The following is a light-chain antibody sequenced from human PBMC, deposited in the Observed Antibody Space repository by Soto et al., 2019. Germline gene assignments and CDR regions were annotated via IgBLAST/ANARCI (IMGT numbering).Light chain of an antibody. CDR2: GAS. V-gene: IGKV3D-7*01. J-gene: IGKJ4*01. CDR1: QSISNTY. Sequence: EIVMTQSPGTLSLSPGGRATLSCRASQSISNTYVSWYQQKPGQAPRLLIYGASTRATVIPARFSGSGSGTDFTLSISSLQPEDFAVYYCHQDYDLPLTFGGGTRVEIK. CDR3: HQDYDLPLT.